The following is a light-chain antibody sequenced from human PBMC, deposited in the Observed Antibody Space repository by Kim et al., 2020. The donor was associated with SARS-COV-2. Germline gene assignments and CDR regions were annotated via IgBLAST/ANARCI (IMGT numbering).Light chain of an antibody. J-gene: IGLJ3*02. CDR3: QSFHSSNWV. V-gene: IGLV6-57*03. Sequence: NFMLTQPHSVSESPGKTVTISCTRSSGSIASNYVKWYQQRPGSAPTTVIYEDNQRPSGVPDRFSGSIDRSSNSASLTISGLKTEDEADYYCQSFHSSNWVFGGGTKLTVL. CDR1: SGSIASNY. CDR2: EDN.